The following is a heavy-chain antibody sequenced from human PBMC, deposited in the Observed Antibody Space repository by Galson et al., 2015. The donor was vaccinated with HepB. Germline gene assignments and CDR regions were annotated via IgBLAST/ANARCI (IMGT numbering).Heavy chain of an antibody. Sequence: SVKVSCKASGYTFTSYGISWVRQAPGQGLEWMGWISAYNGNTNYAQKLQGRVTMTTDTSTSTAYMELRSLRSDDTAVYYCARDLTDSSSWYDYYYYYYMDVWGKGTTVTVSS. J-gene: IGHJ6*03. CDR1: GYTFTSYG. D-gene: IGHD6-13*01. CDR2: ISAYNGNT. V-gene: IGHV1-18*01. CDR3: ARDLTDSSSWYDYYYYYYMDV.